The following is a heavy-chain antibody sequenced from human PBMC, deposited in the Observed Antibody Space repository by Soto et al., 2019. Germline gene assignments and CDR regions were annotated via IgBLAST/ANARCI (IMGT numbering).Heavy chain of an antibody. V-gene: IGHV4-34*01. J-gene: IGHJ5*02. CDR2: INHSGST. Sequence: SETLSLTCAVYGGSFSGYYWSWIRQPPGKGLEWIGEINHSGSTNYNPSLKSRVTISVDTSKNQFSLKLSSVTAAGTAVYYCARGPGLGITMIVVVISHWFDPWGQGTLVTVSS. CDR1: GGSFSGYY. D-gene: IGHD3-22*01. CDR3: ARGPGLGITMIVVVISHWFDP.